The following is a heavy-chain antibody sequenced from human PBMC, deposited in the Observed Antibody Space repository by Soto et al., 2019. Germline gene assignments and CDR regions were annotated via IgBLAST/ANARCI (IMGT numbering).Heavy chain of an antibody. V-gene: IGHV1-69*14. CDR1: GGSFSTSS. D-gene: IGHD4-17*01. Sequence: QVLLVQSGAEMKKPGSSVKVSCKAFGGSFSTSSINWVRQSPGQRPEWMANILPIFGTADYAQKFQGRLTITAATSTNTAYMERRSLFSEDTAVYYCARGHDFGGNSDAYDIWGQGTVVTVSS. CDR2: ILPIFGTA. CDR3: ARGHDFGGNSDAYDI. J-gene: IGHJ3*02.